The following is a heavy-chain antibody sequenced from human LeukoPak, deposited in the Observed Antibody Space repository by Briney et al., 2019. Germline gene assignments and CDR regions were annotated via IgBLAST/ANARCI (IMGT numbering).Heavy chain of an antibody. CDR3: ARGAARSHYYYMDV. Sequence: GGSLRLSCVASGFTLSSYGIHCVRLAPGKGLEWVAFLPDDGSKIYYGDSVKGRFTISRDKPKNTLYLQMNSLKTEDTAVYYCARGAARSHYYYMDVWGKGTTVTISS. D-gene: IGHD6-13*01. J-gene: IGHJ6*03. V-gene: IGHV3-30*02. CDR1: GFTLSSYG. CDR2: LPDDGSKI.